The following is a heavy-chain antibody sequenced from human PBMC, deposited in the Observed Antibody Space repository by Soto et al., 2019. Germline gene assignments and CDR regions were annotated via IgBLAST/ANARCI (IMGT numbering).Heavy chain of an antibody. J-gene: IGHJ4*02. CDR3: ARSHQGWWGRRFDY. CDR2: IKQDGTEK. V-gene: IGHV3-7*03. D-gene: IGHD2-15*01. Sequence: PGGSLRLSCAASGFTFSSYWMSWVRQAPGKGLEWVANIKQDGTEKYYVDSVKGRFTTSRDNAKNSLYLQMNSLRAEDTALYYCARSHQGWWGRRFDYWGQGTLVTVSS. CDR1: GFTFSSYW.